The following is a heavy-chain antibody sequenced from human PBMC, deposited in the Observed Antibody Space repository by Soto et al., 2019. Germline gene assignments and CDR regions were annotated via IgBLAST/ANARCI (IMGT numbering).Heavy chain of an antibody. D-gene: IGHD3-3*01. CDR1: GYTFTSYD. CDR3: ARGPYYDFWSGYQYDPDFDY. J-gene: IGHJ4*02. V-gene: IGHV1-8*01. CDR2: MNPNSGNT. Sequence: ASVKGSCKASGYTFTSYDINWVRQATGQGLEWMGWMNPNSGNTGYAQKFQGRVTMTRNTSISTAYMELSSLRSEDTAVYYCARGPYYDFWSGYQYDPDFDYWGQGTLVTVSS.